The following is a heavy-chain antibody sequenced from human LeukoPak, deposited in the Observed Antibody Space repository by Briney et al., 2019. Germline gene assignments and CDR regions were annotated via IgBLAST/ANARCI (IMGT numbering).Heavy chain of an antibody. D-gene: IGHD4-23*01. Sequence: GASVKVSCKASGYTFTNLGISWVRQAPGQGLEWMGWISAYNGNTNYAQKLQGRVTMTTDTSTTTAYMELTSLRSDDTAVYYCARLLQGWELNYYYSYMDVWGKGTTVTISS. V-gene: IGHV1-18*01. CDR1: GYTFTNLG. CDR3: ARLLQGWELNYYYSYMDV. CDR2: ISAYNGNT. J-gene: IGHJ6*03.